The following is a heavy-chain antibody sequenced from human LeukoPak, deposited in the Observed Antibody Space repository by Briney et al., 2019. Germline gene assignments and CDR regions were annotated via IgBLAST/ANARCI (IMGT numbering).Heavy chain of an antibody. CDR3: ARGRYYYDSRGYYKQYYFDY. J-gene: IGHJ4*02. V-gene: IGHV4-31*03. CDR1: GGSISRGGYY. Sequence: SQTLSLTCTVSGGSISRGGYYWTWLRQHPGKGLEWIGYIYHSGSTYYNPSLKRRVTLSVDTSRSQFALNLSSVAAADTGVYYCARGRYYYDSRGYYKQYYFDYWGQGTLVTVSS. D-gene: IGHD3-22*01. CDR2: IYHSGST.